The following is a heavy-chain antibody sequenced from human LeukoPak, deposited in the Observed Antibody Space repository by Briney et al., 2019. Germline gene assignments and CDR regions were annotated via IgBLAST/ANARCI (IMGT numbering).Heavy chain of an antibody. CDR1: GGSFSGYY. Sequence: SETLSLTCAVYGGSFSGYYWSWIRQPPGKGLEWIGEINHSGSTNYNPSLKSRVTISVDTSKNQFSLKLSSVTAADTAAYYCASTHLYSSSPLGYWGQGTLVTVSS. CDR3: ASTHLYSSSPLGY. J-gene: IGHJ4*02. CDR2: INHSGST. D-gene: IGHD6-13*01. V-gene: IGHV4-34*01.